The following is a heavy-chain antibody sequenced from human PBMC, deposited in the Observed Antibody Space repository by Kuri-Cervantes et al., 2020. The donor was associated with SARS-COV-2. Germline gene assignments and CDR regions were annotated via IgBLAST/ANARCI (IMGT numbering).Heavy chain of an antibody. D-gene: IGHD6-13*01. Sequence: CAAPGITFGSYGMHWVRQAPGKGLEWVAFTQYDGTNTYYADSVKGRFTTSRDISKNTLYLQMNSLRAEDTAVYYCAKDRSAAAGAETSFDFWGQGTPVTVSS. CDR1: GITFGSYG. CDR2: TQYDGTNT. CDR3: AKDRSAAAGAETSFDF. V-gene: IGHV3-30*02. J-gene: IGHJ4*02.